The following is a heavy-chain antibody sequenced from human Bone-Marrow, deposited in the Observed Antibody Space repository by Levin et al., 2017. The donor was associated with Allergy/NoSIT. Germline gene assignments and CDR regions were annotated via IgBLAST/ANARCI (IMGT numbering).Heavy chain of an antibody. Sequence: SQTLSLTCTVSRGSISNYYWNWIRQPPGKGLEWIGYISYTESTNYSPALKSRVTISVDTSENQFSLRLTSVTAADTAVYYCARGEYSTSEIDFWGQGILITVSS. D-gene: IGHD6-6*01. CDR1: RGSISNYY. CDR3: ARGEYSTSEIDF. J-gene: IGHJ4*02. V-gene: IGHV4-59*01. CDR2: ISYTEST.